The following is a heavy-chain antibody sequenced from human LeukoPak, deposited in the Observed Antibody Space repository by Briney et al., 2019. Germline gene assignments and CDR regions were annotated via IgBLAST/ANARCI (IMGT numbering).Heavy chain of an antibody. Sequence: ASVKVSCKASGYTFTGYYMHWVRQAPGQGLEWMGWISAYNGNTNYAQKLQGRVTMTTDTSTSTAYMELRSLRSDDTAVYYCVRDARFLEWFGPGMDVWGKGTTVTVSS. V-gene: IGHV1-18*04. CDR1: GYTFTGYY. CDR2: ISAYNGNT. J-gene: IGHJ6*04. CDR3: VRDARFLEWFGPGMDV. D-gene: IGHD3-3*01.